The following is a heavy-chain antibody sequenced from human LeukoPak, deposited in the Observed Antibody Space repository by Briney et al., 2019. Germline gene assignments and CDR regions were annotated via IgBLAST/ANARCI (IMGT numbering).Heavy chain of an antibody. V-gene: IGHV1-69*05. CDR1: GGTFSSYA. CDR3: AGSIWFAEFNAEVVFDY. CDR2: IIPIFGTA. J-gene: IGHJ4*02. D-gene: IGHD3-10*01. Sequence: SVKVSCKASGGTFSSYAISWVRQAPGQGLEWMGGIIPIFGTANYAQKFQGRVTITTDESTSTAYMELSSLRSEDTAVYYCAGSIWFAEFNAEVVFDYWGQGTLVTDSS.